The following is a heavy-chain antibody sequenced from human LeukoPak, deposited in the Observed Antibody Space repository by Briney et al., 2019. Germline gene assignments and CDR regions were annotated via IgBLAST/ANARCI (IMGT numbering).Heavy chain of an antibody. V-gene: IGHV3-11*01. CDR3: TTPRAELWWSPDDGMDV. J-gene: IGHJ6*02. D-gene: IGHD2-21*01. CDR2: ISSSGSTI. Sequence: PGGSLRLSCAASGFTFSDYYMSWIRQAPGKGLEWVSYISSSGSTIYYADSVKGRFTISRDNAKNSLYLQMNSLKTEDTAVYYCTTPRAELWWSPDDGMDVWGQGTTVTVSS. CDR1: GFTFSDYY.